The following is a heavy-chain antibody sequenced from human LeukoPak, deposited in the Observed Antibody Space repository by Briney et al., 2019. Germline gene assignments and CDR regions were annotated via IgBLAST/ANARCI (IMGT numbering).Heavy chain of an antibody. CDR2: ISSSSSTM. Sequence: GGPLRLSCAASGFTFSSYNMNWVRQAPGKGLEWVSYISSSSSTMYYADSVKGRFTISSDNAKNSLYVQMNSLRAEDTAVYYCARDRSSGWPGIFDYWGQGTLVTVSS. V-gene: IGHV3-48*01. D-gene: IGHD6-19*01. CDR1: GFTFSSYN. J-gene: IGHJ4*02. CDR3: ARDRSSGWPGIFDY.